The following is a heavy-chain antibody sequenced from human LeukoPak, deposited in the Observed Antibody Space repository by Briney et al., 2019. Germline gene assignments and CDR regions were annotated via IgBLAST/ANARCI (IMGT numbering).Heavy chain of an antibody. CDR1: GGSISSGSYY. J-gene: IGHJ4*02. D-gene: IGHD2-8*01. V-gene: IGHV4-61*02. CDR3: ARDLLGTSYFDY. CDR2: IYTSGST. Sequence: ASETLSLTCTVSGGSISSGSYYWSWIRQPAGKGLEWIGRIYTSGSTNYNPSLKSRVTISVDTSKNQFSLKLSSVTAADTAVYYCARDLLGTSYFDYWGQGTLVTVSS.